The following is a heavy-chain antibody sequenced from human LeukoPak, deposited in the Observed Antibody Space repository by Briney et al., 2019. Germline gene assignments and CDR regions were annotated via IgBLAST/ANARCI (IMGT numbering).Heavy chain of an antibody. CDR3: ARMGDSSGWYGAFDI. CDR1: GGSIGSSSYY. CDR2: IYYSGST. J-gene: IGHJ3*02. V-gene: IGHV4-39*01. Sequence: SETLSLTCTVSGGSIGSSSYYWGWIRQPPGKGLEWIGSIYYSGSTYYNPSLKSRVTISVDTSKNQFSLKLSSVTAADTAVYYCARMGDSSGWYGAFDIWGQGTMVTVSS. D-gene: IGHD6-19*01.